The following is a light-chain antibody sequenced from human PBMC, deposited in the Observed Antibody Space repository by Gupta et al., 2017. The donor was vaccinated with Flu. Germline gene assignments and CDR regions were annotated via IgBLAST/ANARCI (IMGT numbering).Light chain of an antibody. CDR3: QHYNGFSRS. CDR1: QSVSSW. CDR2: RAS. Sequence: DIQMTQSPSTLSAFVGDRVTITCRASQSVSSWLAWYQQKLGKAPKLLIYRASSLQSGVPSRFSGSGSGTEFTLTISSLQPDDFATYYCQHYNGFSRSFGQGTKLEIK. J-gene: IGKJ2*03. V-gene: IGKV1-5*03.